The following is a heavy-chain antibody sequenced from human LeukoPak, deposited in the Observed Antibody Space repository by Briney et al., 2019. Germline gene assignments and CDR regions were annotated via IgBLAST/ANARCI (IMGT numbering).Heavy chain of an antibody. J-gene: IGHJ4*02. Sequence: ASVKVSCKASGGTFSSYAISWVRQAPGQGLEWMGWINPNSGGTNYAQKFQGRVTMTRDTSISTAYMELSRLRSDDTAVYYCARADIVATIDYWGQGTLVTVSS. V-gene: IGHV1-2*02. CDR1: GGTFSSYA. CDR2: INPNSGGT. CDR3: ARADIVATIDY. D-gene: IGHD5-12*01.